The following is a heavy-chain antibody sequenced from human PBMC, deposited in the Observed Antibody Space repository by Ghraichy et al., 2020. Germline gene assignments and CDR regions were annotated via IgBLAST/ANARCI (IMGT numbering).Heavy chain of an antibody. D-gene: IGHD3-10*01. CDR2: IRNKAEGGTT. CDR3: AIGEDHYGSGSNWFDP. CDR1: GFTFSNVW. V-gene: IGHV3-15*01. Sequence: GGSLRLSCETSGFTFSNVWMTWVRQAPGKGLEWVGRIRNKAEGGTTDYSAHVKGRFTISRDDSKNRLDLQMNRLTSEDTAVYYCAIGEDHYGSGSNWFDPWGRGTLVTVSS. J-gene: IGHJ5*02.